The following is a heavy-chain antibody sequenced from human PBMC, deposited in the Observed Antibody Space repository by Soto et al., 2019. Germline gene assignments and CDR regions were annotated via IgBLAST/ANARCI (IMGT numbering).Heavy chain of an antibody. J-gene: IGHJ4*02. V-gene: IGHV3-48*01. D-gene: IGHD3-16*02. Sequence: PGGSLRLSCAASGFTFSSYSMNWVRQAPGKGLEWVSYISSSSSTIYYADTVKGRFTISRDNAKNSLYLQMNSLRAEDTAVYYCARDQYYDYIWGSYRYSPAPFDYWGQGTLVTVSS. CDR2: ISSSSSTI. CDR1: GFTFSSYS. CDR3: ARDQYYDYIWGSYRYSPAPFDY.